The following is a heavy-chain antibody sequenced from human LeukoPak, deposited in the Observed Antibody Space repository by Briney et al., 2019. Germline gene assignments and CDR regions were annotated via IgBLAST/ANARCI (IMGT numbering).Heavy chain of an antibody. CDR3: ARSMSILGAFDI. CDR1: RGSFSGYY. Sequence: SETLSLTCAVYRGSFSGYYWSWIRQPPGKGLEWIVEINHSGSTNYNPSRKSRVTISVDTSKNQFSLKLSSVTAADTAVYYCARSMSILGAFDIWGQGTMVTVSS. CDR2: INHSGST. V-gene: IGHV4-34*01. J-gene: IGHJ3*02. D-gene: IGHD2/OR15-2a*01.